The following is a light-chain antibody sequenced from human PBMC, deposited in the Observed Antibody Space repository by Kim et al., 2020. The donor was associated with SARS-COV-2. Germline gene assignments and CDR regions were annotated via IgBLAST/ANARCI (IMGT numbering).Light chain of an antibody. Sequence: VTLGDEVTISCRASQRVGGNLAWYSQRPGQAPRLLPDHASTRANNVPEKIWGSEAGTDFTLTITARQSEDLAVYYCHQYNSGPPYSFGPGTKLEI. V-gene: IGKV3-15*01. CDR3: HQYNSGPPYS. CDR2: HAS. CDR1: QRVGGN. J-gene: IGKJ2*03.